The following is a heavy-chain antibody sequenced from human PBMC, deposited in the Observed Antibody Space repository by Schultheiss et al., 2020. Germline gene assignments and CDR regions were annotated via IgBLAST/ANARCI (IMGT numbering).Heavy chain of an antibody. CDR2: ISGSGGST. CDR3: ARDGPNWNDAYEGYYYYYGMDV. CDR1: GFTFSSYS. Sequence: GGSLRLSCAASGFTFSSYSMNWVRQAPGKGLEWVSAISGSGGSTYYADSVKGRFTISRDNSKNTLYLQMNSLRAEDTAVYYCARDGPNWNDAYEGYYYYYGMDVWGQGTTVTVSS. V-gene: IGHV3-23*01. J-gene: IGHJ6*02. D-gene: IGHD1-20*01.